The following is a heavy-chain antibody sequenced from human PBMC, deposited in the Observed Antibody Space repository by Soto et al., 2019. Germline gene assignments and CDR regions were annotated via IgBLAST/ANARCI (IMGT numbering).Heavy chain of an antibody. CDR1: GGSISSYY. CDR3: ARGDRWGYYYYYMDV. D-gene: IGHD7-27*01. Sequence: SETLSLTCTVSGGSISSYYWSWIRQPPGKGLEWIGYIYYSGSTNYNPSLKSRVTISVDTSKNQFSLKLSSVTAADTAVYYCARGDRWGYYYYYMDVWGKGTTVTAP. J-gene: IGHJ6*03. V-gene: IGHV4-59*01. CDR2: IYYSGST.